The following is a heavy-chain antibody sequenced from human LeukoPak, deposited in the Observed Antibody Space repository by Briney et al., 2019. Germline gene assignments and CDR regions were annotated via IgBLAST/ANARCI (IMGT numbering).Heavy chain of an antibody. CDR1: GFTVSSNY. CDR2: IYSGGST. V-gene: IGHV3-66*01. Sequence: GGSLRLSCTASGFTVSSNYMSWVRQAPGKGLEWVSVIYSGGSTYYADSVKGRFTISRDNSKNTLYLQMNSLRAEDTAVYYCARGRGRDGYPGAFYFDYWGQGTLVTVSS. J-gene: IGHJ4*02. D-gene: IGHD5-24*01. CDR3: ARGRGRDGYPGAFYFDY.